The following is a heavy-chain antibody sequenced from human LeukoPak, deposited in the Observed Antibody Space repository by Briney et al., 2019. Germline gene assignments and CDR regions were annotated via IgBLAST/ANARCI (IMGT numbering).Heavy chain of an antibody. CDR3: ARRGRAASDDQPNYYYYYIDV. J-gene: IGHJ6*03. CDR1: GGSFSGYY. V-gene: IGHV4-34*01. CDR2: INHSGRT. Sequence: SETLSLTCAVYGGSFSGYYWSWIRQPPGKGLEWIGEINHSGRTNYNPSLKSRVTISVDTSKNQFSLKLSSVTAADTAVYYCARRGRAASDDQPNYYYYYIDVWGKGTTVTISS. D-gene: IGHD6-13*01.